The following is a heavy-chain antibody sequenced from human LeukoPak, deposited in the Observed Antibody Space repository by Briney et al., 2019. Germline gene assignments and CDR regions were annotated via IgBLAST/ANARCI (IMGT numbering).Heavy chain of an antibody. D-gene: IGHD3-10*01. CDR2: ISSSSSTI. J-gene: IGHJ4*02. V-gene: IGHV3-48*04. CDR3: ARAELLWFGELFPFDY. Sequence: GGSLRLSCAASGFTFSSYSMNWVRQAPGKGLEWVSYISSSSSTIYYADSVKGRFTISRDNAKNSLYLQMNSLRAEDTAVYYCARAELLWFGELFPFDYWSQGTLVTVSS. CDR1: GFTFSSYS.